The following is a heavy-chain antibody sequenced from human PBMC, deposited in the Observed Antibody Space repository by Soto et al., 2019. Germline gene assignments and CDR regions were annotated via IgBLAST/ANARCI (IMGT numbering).Heavy chain of an antibody. CDR1: GFTFSSYG. J-gene: IGHJ4*02. CDR3: AKGSSNFDY. V-gene: IGHV3-23*01. D-gene: IGHD6-13*01. Sequence: GGSLRLSCAASGFTFSSYGMTWVRQAPGKGLEWVSVISGSGGSTNYADSVKGRFTISRDNSKNTVYMQMNSLRAEDTAVYYCAKGSSNFDYWGQGTLVTVSS. CDR2: ISGSGGST.